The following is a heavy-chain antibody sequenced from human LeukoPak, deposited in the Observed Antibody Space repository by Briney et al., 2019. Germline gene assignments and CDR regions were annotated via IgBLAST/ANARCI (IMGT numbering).Heavy chain of an antibody. V-gene: IGHV1-2*02. J-gene: IGHJ4*02. D-gene: IGHD3-10*01. Sequence: ASVKVSCKASGYTFIGYYMHWVRQAPRQGLEWIGWINPNSGDTTYAQTSQGRVAMTRDTSISTAYMELSSLRSDDTAVYYCARYGSYGSGSYYNNYWGQGTLVTVSS. CDR1: GYTFIGYY. CDR3: ARYGSYGSGSYYNNY. CDR2: INPNSGDT.